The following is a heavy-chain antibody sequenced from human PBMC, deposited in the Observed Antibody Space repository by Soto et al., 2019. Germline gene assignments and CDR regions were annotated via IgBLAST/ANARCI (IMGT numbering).Heavy chain of an antibody. CDR1: GETVNSCAYH. CDR3: ARGSAGRFLGVYYGVDV. CDR2: IYYNGDT. D-gene: IGHD3-3*01. V-gene: IGHV4-31*02. J-gene: IGHJ6*02. Sequence: PSETLSLTCTASGETVNSCAYHWNWNSQHPGKGLDWIGYIYYNGDTYYNSSLKSRINISLDTSKNHFSLTLTSVTAADTAVYFCARGSAGRFLGVYYGVDVWGQRTMVTVSS.